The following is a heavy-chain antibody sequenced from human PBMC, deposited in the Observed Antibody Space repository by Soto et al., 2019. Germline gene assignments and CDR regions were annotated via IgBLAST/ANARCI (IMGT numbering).Heavy chain of an antibody. D-gene: IGHD6-19*01. CDR1: GYTFTSYG. Sequence: ASVKVSCKASGYTFTSYGISWVRQAPGQGLEWMGWISAYNGNTNYAQKLQGRVTMTTDTSTSTAYMELRSLRSDDTAVYYCARDHLPRVGVAGPHDYWGQGTLVTVSS. V-gene: IGHV1-18*04. CDR3: ARDHLPRVGVAGPHDY. J-gene: IGHJ4*02. CDR2: ISAYNGNT.